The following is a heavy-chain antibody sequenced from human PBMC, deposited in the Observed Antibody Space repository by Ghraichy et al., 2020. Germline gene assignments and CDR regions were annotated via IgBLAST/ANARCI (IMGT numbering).Heavy chain of an antibody. D-gene: IGHD2-2*01. CDR1: GFTFSGYS. V-gene: IGHV3-48*01. Sequence: GGSLRLSCAASGFTFSGYSMNWVRQAPGKGLEWISYISSSSSSQYYADSVKGRVTISRENVRNSLYLQMNSLRVEDTAVYYCARGYGTNSFEADYWGQGTQVTVSS. J-gene: IGHJ4*02. CDR3: ARGYGTNSFEADY. CDR2: ISSSSSSQ.